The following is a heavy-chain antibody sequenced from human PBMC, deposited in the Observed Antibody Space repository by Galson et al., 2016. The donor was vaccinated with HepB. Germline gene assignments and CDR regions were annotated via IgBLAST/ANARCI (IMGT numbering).Heavy chain of an antibody. CDR2: TYDRSKWIN. Sequence: CAIPGDSVSSNTASWNWIRQSPSRGFEWLGRTYDRSKWINEYAVSVKSRITINPDTSENQFSLQLNSVTPQDTAVYYCTRDFDYWGQGTLVTVSS. CDR1: GDSVSSNTAS. V-gene: IGHV6-1*01. J-gene: IGHJ4*02. CDR3: TRDFDY.